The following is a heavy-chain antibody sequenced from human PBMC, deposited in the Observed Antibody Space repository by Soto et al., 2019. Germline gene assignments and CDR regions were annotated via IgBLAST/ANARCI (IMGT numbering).Heavy chain of an antibody. D-gene: IGHD1-1*01. CDR3: VRGGTKTLRDWFDP. CDR2: IYATGTT. J-gene: IGHJ5*02. CDR1: GASISGFY. V-gene: IGHV4-4*07. Sequence: PSETLSLTCTVSGASISGFYWSWIRKSAGKGLEWIGRIYATGTTDYNPSLKSRVMMSVDTSKKQFSLKLRSVTAADTAVYYCVRGGTKTLRDWFDPWGQGISVTVSS.